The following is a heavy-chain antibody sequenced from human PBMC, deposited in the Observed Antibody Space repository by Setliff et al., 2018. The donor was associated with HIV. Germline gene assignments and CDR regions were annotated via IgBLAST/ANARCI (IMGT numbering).Heavy chain of an antibody. Sequence: PSETLSLTCTVSGGSISGTNYYWGWIRQPPGKGPEWIGSIHHSGSAHFNPSLKSRVTMSVATSKNQFSLKLTAVTAADTAVYYCARLNYRDSDGQLWWHYFDIRGRGALVTVSS. CDR2: IHHSGSA. J-gene: IGHJ2*01. CDR3: ARLNYRDSDGQLWWHYFDI. V-gene: IGHV4-39*07. D-gene: IGHD3-16*02. CDR1: GGSISGTNYY.